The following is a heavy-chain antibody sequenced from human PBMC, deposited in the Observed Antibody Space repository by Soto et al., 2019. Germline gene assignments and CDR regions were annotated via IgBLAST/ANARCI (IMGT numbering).Heavy chain of an antibody. CDR3: AKERSYYHHDLVDV. V-gene: IGHV3-73*01. D-gene: IGHD1-26*01. CDR2: IGSKGETYAT. Sequence: GKRKEWLGRIGSKGETYATAYAASVKGRFTISRDNSKSTLYLQMNSLRAEDTALYYCAKERSYYHHDLVDVWARGTTDLVSA. J-gene: IGHJ6*01.